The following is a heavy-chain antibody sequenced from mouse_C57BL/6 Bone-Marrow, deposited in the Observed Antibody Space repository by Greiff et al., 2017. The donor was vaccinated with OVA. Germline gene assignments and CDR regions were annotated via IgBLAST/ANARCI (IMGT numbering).Heavy chain of an antibody. V-gene: IGHV2-2*01. D-gene: IGHD4-1*01. J-gene: IGHJ4*01. Sequence: QVQLQQSGPGLVQPSQSLSITCTVSGFSLTSYGVHWVRQSPGKGLEWLGVIWRGGSTDYNAAFISRLSISKDNSKSQVFFKMNSLQADDTAIYYCARKLGRRAMDYWGQGTSVTVSS. CDR3: ARKLGRRAMDY. CDR2: IWRGGST. CDR1: GFSLTSYG.